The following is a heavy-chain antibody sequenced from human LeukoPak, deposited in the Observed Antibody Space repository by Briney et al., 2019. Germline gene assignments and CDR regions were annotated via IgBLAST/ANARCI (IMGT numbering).Heavy chain of an antibody. CDR2: INPNSGGT. J-gene: IGHJ6*03. V-gene: IGHV1-2*06. CDR3: ATTTAMALNYYYCYMDV. Sequence: ASVKVSCKASGYTFTGYYMHWLRHAPGQGLEWMGRINPNSGGTNYAQKFQGRVTITRDTPISTAYMGRSRLRSDDTAVYYCATTTAMALNYYYCYMDVWGKGTTVTVSS. CDR1: GYTFTGYY. D-gene: IGHD5-18*01.